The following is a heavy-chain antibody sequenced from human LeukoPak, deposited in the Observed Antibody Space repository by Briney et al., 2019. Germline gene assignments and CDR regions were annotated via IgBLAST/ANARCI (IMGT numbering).Heavy chain of an antibody. CDR3: AKDPIFGVVIIPASDY. Sequence: PSETLSLTCTVSGGSISSGDYYWSWIRQPPGKGLEWIGYIYYSGSTYYNPSLKSRVTISVDTSKNQFSLKLSSVTAADTAVYYCAKDPIFGVVIIPASDYWGQGTLVTVSS. D-gene: IGHD3-3*01. CDR1: GGSISSGDYY. J-gene: IGHJ4*02. CDR2: IYYSGST. V-gene: IGHV4-30-4*08.